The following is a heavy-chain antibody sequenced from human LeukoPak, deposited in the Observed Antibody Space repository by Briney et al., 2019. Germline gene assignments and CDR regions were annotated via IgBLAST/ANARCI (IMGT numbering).Heavy chain of an antibody. CDR3: ARDPVVGAPDY. Sequence: GGSLRLSCAASGFTVSSNYMSWVRQAPGKGLEWVSFIYSGGNTYCADSVKGRFIISRDNSKNTLYLQMNSLRVEDTAVYYCARDPVVGAPDYWGQGTLVTVSS. V-gene: IGHV3-66*01. D-gene: IGHD2-15*01. J-gene: IGHJ4*02. CDR2: IYSGGNT. CDR1: GFTVSSNY.